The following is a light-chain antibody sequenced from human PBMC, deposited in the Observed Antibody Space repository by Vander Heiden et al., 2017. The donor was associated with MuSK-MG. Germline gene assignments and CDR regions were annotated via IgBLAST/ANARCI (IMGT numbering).Light chain of an antibody. CDR3: QQVDSIPFT. CDR1: QSVLYSSNNKNH. CDR2: WAS. V-gene: IGKV4-1*01. Sequence: DIVMTQSPDSLAVSLGERATINCKSSQSVLYSSNNKNHLGWYQQKPGQPPKLLIYWASTRESGVPDRFSGSGSETDFTLTISSLQAEDVAVYYCQQVDSIPFTFGPGTKVDIK. J-gene: IGKJ3*01.